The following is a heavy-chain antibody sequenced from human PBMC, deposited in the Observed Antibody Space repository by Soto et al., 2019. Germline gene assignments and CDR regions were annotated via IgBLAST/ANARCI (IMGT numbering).Heavy chain of an antibody. Sequence: QVQLVESGGGVVQPGRSLRLSCAPPGFTFSNYGMHWLRQAPGTGLEWVALISWDGRNKYYADSVKGRFTISRDNLKSTLYLQMNSLRGEDSAVYYCAKDKVEKGRSWPSFWGQGTLVTVSS. CDR3: AKDKVEKGRSWPSF. D-gene: IGHD2-15*01. CDR2: ISWDGRNK. J-gene: IGHJ4*02. CDR1: GFTFSNYG. V-gene: IGHV3-30*18.